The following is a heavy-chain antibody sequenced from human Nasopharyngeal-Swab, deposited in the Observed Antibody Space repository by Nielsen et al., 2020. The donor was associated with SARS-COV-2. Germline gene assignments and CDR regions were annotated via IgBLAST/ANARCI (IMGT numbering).Heavy chain of an antibody. CDR3: AKEYHYMDV. CDR2: ISYDGSNK. V-gene: IGHV3-30*18. J-gene: IGHJ6*03. Sequence: GESLKISCAASGFTFSNYGLHWVRQAPGKGLEWVAVISYDGSNKYYADSVKGRFTVSRDNSKNTLFLQMNSLRAEDTAMYYCAKEYHYMDVWGKGTTVTVSS. CDR1: GFTFSNYG.